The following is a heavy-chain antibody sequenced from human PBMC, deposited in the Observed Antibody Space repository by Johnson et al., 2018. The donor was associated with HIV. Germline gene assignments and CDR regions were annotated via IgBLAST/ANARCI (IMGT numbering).Heavy chain of an antibody. J-gene: IGHJ3*02. V-gene: IGHV3-30*02. D-gene: IGHD3-10*01. CDR3: AKDRDYYGSGLI. CDR1: GFTVSSNY. Sequence: QVQLVESGGGLVQPGGSLRLSCAASGFTVSSNYMSWVRQAPGKGLEWVAFIRYDGSNKYYADSVRSRFNISSDNSKNTLYLQMNSLRAEDTAVYYCAKDRDYYGSGLIWGQGTMVTVSS. CDR2: IRYDGSNK.